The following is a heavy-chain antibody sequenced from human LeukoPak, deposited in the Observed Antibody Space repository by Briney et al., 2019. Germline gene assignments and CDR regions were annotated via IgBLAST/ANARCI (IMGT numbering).Heavy chain of an antibody. CDR3: VRESRPGGAMGLYHNLDY. D-gene: IGHD1-1*01. Sequence: GGSLRLSCAGSGFTFSDFWMTWVRQTPGRGREWVANTKEDGTEKNLVDSVKGRFTISRDNTKNLLFLEMNNLRGDDTAIYYCVRESRPGGAMGLYHNLDYWGQGTLVAVSS. V-gene: IGHV3-7*01. CDR1: GFTFSDFW. J-gene: IGHJ4*02. CDR2: TKEDGTEK.